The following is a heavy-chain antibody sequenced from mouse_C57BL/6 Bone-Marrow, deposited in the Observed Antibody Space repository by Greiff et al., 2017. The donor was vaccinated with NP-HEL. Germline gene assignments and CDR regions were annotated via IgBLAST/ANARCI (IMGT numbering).Heavy chain of an antibody. D-gene: IGHD1-1*01. V-gene: IGHV1-81*01. CDR2: IYPRSGNP. CDR1: GYTFTSYG. CDR3: ARSPFITTVVAHWYFDV. J-gene: IGHJ1*03. Sequence: QVQLQQSGAELARPGASVKLSCKASGYTFTSYGISWVKQRTGQGLEWIGEIYPRSGNPYYNEKFKGKATLTADKSSSTAYMELRSLTSEDSAVYFCARSPFITTVVAHWYFDVWGTGTTVTVSS.